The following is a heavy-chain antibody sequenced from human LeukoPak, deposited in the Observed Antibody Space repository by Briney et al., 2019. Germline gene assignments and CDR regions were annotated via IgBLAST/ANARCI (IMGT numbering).Heavy chain of an antibody. J-gene: IGHJ3*02. CDR1: GYTFTSYY. CDR2: INPSGGST. V-gene: IGHV1-46*01. Sequence: ASVKVSCKASGYTFTSYYMRWVRQAPGQGLEWMGIINPSGGSTSYAQKFQGRVTMTRDTSTSTVYMELSSLRSEDTAVYYCARGSDILTGSENDAFDIWGQGTMVTVSS. CDR3: ARGSDILTGSENDAFDI. D-gene: IGHD3-9*01.